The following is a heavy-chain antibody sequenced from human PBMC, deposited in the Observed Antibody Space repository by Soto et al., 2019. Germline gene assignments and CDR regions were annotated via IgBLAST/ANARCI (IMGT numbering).Heavy chain of an antibody. CDR1: GTTFSGSW. V-gene: IGHV3-74*01. CDR3: ATVFEH. Sequence: VPLVESGGGSVQPGGSLSLSCVAPGTTFSGSWMHWVRQVPGKGLVWVERVDGAGSGTSYADSVKGRFTISRDNAKNTLSLQMDSLRVEDTAVYYCATVFEHWGQGIPVTVSS. CDR2: VDGAGSGT. J-gene: IGHJ4*02.